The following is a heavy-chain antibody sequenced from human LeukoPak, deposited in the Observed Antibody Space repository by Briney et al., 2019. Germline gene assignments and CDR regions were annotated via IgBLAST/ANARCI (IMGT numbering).Heavy chain of an antibody. Sequence: SQTLSLTCAISGDSVSSNSAAWNWIRQSPSRGHEWLGRTYYGSKWYNDYAVSVKSRITINPDTSKNQFSLQLNSVTPEDSAVYYCARDYPYSSSWYVKSFDYWGQGTLVTVSS. V-gene: IGHV6-1*01. CDR2: TYYGSKWYN. CDR1: GDSVSSNSAA. CDR3: ARDYPYSSSWYVKSFDY. J-gene: IGHJ4*02. D-gene: IGHD6-13*01.